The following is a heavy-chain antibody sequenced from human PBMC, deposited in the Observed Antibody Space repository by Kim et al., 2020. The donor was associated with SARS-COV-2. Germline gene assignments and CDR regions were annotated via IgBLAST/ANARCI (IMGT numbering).Heavy chain of an antibody. CDR3: TRGGDTAMVYPY. J-gene: IGHJ4*02. V-gene: IGHV3-49*02. D-gene: IGHD5-18*01. Sequence: EYAASVKGRFTISRDDSKSIAYLQMNSLKTEDTAVYYCTRGGDTAMVYPYWGQGTLVTVSS.